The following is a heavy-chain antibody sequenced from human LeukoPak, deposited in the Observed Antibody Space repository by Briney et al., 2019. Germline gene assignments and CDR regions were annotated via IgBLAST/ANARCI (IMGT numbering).Heavy chain of an antibody. J-gene: IGHJ4*02. CDR2: MNQDGSEK. CDR3: ATSRQRPHCNSTSCYSYSVDDY. V-gene: IGHV3-7*01. Sequence: GGSLRLSCAASGFTFSDYWMTWVRLAPGKVLEWVAIMNQDGSEKNYVDSVKGRFTISRDNAKHSLYLQMNSLRAEDTAVYYCATSRQRPHCNSTSCYSYSVDDYWGQGTLVTVSS. CDR1: GFTFSDYW. D-gene: IGHD2-2*01.